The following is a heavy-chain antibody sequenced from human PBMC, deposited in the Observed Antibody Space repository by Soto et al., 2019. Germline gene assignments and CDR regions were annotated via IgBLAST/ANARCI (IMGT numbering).Heavy chain of an antibody. J-gene: IGHJ5*02. Sequence: EVQLVETGGGVIQPGGSLRLSCAASGFTVSNTYMTWGRQPPGKGLECVSVIYTAGGTNYADSVKGRFIISRDNSKNTLYLQMNSLRAEDTAVYYCARALPVAKGGFDPWGQGTLVTVSS. V-gene: IGHV3-53*02. CDR1: GFTVSNTY. CDR3: ARALPVAKGGFDP. D-gene: IGHD2-2*01. CDR2: IYTAGGT.